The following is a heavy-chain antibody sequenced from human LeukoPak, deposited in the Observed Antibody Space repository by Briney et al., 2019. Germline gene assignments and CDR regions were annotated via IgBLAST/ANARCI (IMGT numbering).Heavy chain of an antibody. Sequence: SETLSLTCTVSGGSIRSYYWSWIRQPPGKRLEWIGYIYNSGSTNYNPSLESRVTISIDTSQNQFSLQLTSVTAADTAVYYCARGDYGSGTYLWGSWGQGILVTVSP. D-gene: IGHD3-10*01. CDR3: ARGDYGSGTYLWGS. J-gene: IGHJ5*02. CDR2: IYNSGST. V-gene: IGHV4-59*12. CDR1: GGSIRSYY.